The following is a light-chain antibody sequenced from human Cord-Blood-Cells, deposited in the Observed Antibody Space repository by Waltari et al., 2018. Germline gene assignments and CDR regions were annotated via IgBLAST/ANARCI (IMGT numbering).Light chain of an antibody. CDR3: CSYAGSYTYV. Sequence: QSSLTQPPSVSGSPVQSVTISCTGTISDCGCYNSVSWYQQHPGKAPKLMIYDVSKRPSGVSDRFSGSKSGNTASLTISGLQAEDEADYYCCSYAGSYTYVFGTGTKVTVL. CDR1: ISDCGCYNS. V-gene: IGLV2-11*01. J-gene: IGLJ1*01. CDR2: DVS.